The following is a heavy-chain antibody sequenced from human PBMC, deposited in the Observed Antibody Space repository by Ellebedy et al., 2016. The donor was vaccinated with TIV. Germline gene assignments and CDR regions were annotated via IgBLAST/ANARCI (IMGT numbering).Heavy chain of an antibody. Sequence: ASVKVSXXASGYTFSTYGISWVRQAPGQGLEWMGWISAYNGNTNYAQKLQGRVTMTTDTSTSTAYMELRSLRSDDTAVYYCARDTRGVITGRGGEFDYWGQGIPVTVSS. J-gene: IGHJ4*02. CDR2: ISAYNGNT. CDR1: GYTFSTYG. V-gene: IGHV1-18*01. D-gene: IGHD3-10*01. CDR3: ARDTRGVITGRGGEFDY.